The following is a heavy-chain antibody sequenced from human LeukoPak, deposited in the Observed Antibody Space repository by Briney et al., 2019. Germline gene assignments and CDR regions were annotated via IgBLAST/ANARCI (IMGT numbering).Heavy chain of an antibody. Sequence: GGSLRLSCTASGFTFGDYAMSWFRQAPGKGLEWVSYISSSGSTIYYADSVKGRFTISRDNAKNSLYLQMNSLRAEDTAVYYCARGYSYGHYYFDYWGQGTLVTVSS. CDR3: ARGYSYGHYYFDY. CDR2: ISSSGSTI. J-gene: IGHJ4*02. CDR1: GFTFGDYA. V-gene: IGHV3-11*04. D-gene: IGHD5-18*01.